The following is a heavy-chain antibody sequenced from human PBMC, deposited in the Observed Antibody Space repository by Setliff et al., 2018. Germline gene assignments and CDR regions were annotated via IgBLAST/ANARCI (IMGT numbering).Heavy chain of an antibody. CDR2: SNHGGST. CDR3: RQAVVGRDVFDI. D-gene: IGHD1-1*01. Sequence: PSETLSLTCAVSANTLSTSYYWGWVRQPPGKGLEWIGESNHGGSTSYHPSLKSRLTMSVDTSKNQFSLKLTSVTAADTAVYYCRQAVVGRDVFDIWGQGTVVTVSS. V-gene: IGHV4-38-2*01. CDR1: ANTLSTSYY. J-gene: IGHJ3*02.